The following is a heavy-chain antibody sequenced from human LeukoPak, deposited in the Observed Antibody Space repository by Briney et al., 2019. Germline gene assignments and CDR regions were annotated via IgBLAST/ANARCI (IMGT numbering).Heavy chain of an antibody. J-gene: IGHJ6*03. CDR2: IKSKTDGGTT. V-gene: IGHV3-15*01. D-gene: IGHD2-2*01. CDR1: GFTFSNAW. CDR3: TTRTSWRYYYYYYMDV. Sequence: PGGSLRLSCAASGFTFSNAWMSWVRQAPGKGLEWVGRIKSKTDGGTTDYAAPVKGRFTISRDDSKNTLYLQMNSLKTEDTAVYYCTTRTSWRYYYYYYMDVWGKGTTVTVSS.